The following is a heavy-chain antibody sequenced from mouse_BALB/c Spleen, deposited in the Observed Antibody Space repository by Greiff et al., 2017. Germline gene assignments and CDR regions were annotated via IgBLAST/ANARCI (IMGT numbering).Heavy chain of an antibody. D-gene: IGHD2-4*01. J-gene: IGHJ3*01. Sequence: QVQLKQSGPELVKPGASVKISCKASGYAFSSSWMNWVKQRPGQGLEWIGRIYPGDGDTNYNGKFKGKVTLTADKSSSTAYMQLSSLTSVDAAVYFCARDDYDGSWFADWGQGTLVTVSA. CDR2: IYPGDGDT. CDR1: GYAFSSSW. V-gene: IGHV1-82*01. CDR3: ARDDYDGSWFAD.